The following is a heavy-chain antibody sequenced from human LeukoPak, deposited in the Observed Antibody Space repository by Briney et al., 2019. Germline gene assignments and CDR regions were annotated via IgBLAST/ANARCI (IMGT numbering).Heavy chain of an antibody. CDR3: ARGSRGYSYG. Sequence: PSETLSLTCTVSGGSVSSGSYYWSRIRQPPGKGLEWIGYIYYSGSTNYNPSLKSRVIISVDTSKNQFSLKLSSVTAADTAVYYCARGSRGYSYGWGQGTLVTVSS. CDR1: GGSVSSGSYY. D-gene: IGHD5-18*01. CDR2: IYYSGST. V-gene: IGHV4-61*01. J-gene: IGHJ4*02.